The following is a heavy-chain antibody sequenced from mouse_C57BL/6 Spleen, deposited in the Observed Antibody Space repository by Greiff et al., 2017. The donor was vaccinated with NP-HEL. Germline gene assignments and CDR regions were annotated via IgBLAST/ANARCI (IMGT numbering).Heavy chain of an antibody. CDR3: ARQSGGYSNSDYFDY. D-gene: IGHD2-5*01. J-gene: IGHJ2*01. Sequence: EVHLVESGGDLVKPGGSLKLSCAASGFTFSSYGMSWVRQTPDKRLEWVATISSGGSYTYYPDSVKGRFTISRDNAKNTLYLQMSSLKSEDTAMYYCARQSGGYSNSDYFDYWGQGTTLTVSS. CDR1: GFTFSSYG. V-gene: IGHV5-6*01. CDR2: ISSGGSYT.